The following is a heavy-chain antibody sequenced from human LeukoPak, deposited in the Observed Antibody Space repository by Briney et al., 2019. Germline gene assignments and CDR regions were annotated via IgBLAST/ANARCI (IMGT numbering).Heavy chain of an antibody. V-gene: IGHV3-21*01. CDR1: GSTFSSYS. D-gene: IGHD3-10*01. Sequence: GGSLRLSCAASGSTFSSYSMNWVRQAPGKGLEWVSSISSSSSYIYYADSVKGRFTISRDNAKNSLYLQMNSLRAEDTAVYCCARDYYGSGSYYLLYYFDYWGQGTLVTVSS. J-gene: IGHJ4*02. CDR2: ISSSSSYI. CDR3: ARDYYGSGSYYLLYYFDY.